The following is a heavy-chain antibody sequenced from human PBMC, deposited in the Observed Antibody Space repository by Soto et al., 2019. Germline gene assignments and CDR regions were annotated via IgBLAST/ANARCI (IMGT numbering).Heavy chain of an antibody. Sequence: EVQLLESGGDLVQPGGSLRLSCAASGFTFSTYAMSWVRQAPGKGLEWVSVIYSGGSTYYADSVKGRFTISRDNSKNTLYLQMNSLRAEDTAVYYCASGPGNGYNYYWGQGTLVTVSS. V-gene: IGHV3-23*03. D-gene: IGHD5-12*01. CDR1: GFTFSTYA. J-gene: IGHJ4*02. CDR3: ASGPGNGYNYY. CDR2: IYSGGST.